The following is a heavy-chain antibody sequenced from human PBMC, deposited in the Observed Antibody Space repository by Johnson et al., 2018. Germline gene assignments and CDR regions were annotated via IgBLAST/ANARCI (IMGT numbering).Heavy chain of an antibody. CDR3: AKVGEKVGYEDSADS. V-gene: IGHV1-8*01. J-gene: IGHJ3*02. D-gene: IGHD3-16*01. CDR2: MNPKRGNP. Sequence: QVQLVQSGAEVKKPGASVKVSCMASGYTFTSYDINWVRQATGQGLEWMGWMNPKRGNPGYAQKFQGRVTMTRTTAISTASMERGSLRSEDTAVEYCAKVGEKVGYEDSADSWGQGTMVTVS. CDR1: GYTFTSYD.